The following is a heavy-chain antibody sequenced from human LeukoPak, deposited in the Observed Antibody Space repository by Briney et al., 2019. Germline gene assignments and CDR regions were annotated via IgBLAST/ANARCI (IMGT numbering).Heavy chain of an antibody. V-gene: IGHV4-59*11. Sequence: SETLSLTCTVSGGSISSHYWSWIRQPPGKGLEWIGYIYDSGSTNYSPSLKSRVTISVDTSKKQFSLNLTPVTAADTAVYFCARGGAAEYFQYWGQGTLVIVSS. CDR1: GGSISSHY. D-gene: IGHD3-16*01. CDR3: ARGGAAEYFQY. J-gene: IGHJ1*01. CDR2: IYDSGST.